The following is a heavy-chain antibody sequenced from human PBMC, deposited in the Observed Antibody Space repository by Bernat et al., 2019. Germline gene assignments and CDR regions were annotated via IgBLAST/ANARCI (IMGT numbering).Heavy chain of an antibody. Sequence: QVQLQQWGAGLLKPSETLSLTCAVYGGSFSDYYWNWIRQPPGKGLEWIGEINHSGSANYNPSLKSRVTISVDTSKNQFPLKVSSVTAADTAVYSCARGRKSSSGLGWLDPWGQGTLVTVSS. J-gene: IGHJ5*02. CDR3: ARGRKSSSGLGWLDP. CDR2: INHSGSA. CDR1: GGSFSDYY. V-gene: IGHV4-34*01. D-gene: IGHD6-19*01.